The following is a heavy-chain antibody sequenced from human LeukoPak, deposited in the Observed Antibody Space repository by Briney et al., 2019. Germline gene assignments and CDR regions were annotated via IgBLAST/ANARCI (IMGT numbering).Heavy chain of an antibody. J-gene: IGHJ4*02. CDR1: GFTFSSYG. D-gene: IGHD1-26*01. CDR3: AKDRSGSYSQGLYY. CDR2: IRYDGSNK. V-gene: IGHV3-30*02. Sequence: PGGSLRLSCAASGFTFSSYGMHWVRQAPGKGLEWVAFIRYDGSNKFYADSVKGRFTISRDNSKNTLYLQMNSLTAEDTAVYYCAKDRSGSYSQGLYYWGQGTLVTVSS.